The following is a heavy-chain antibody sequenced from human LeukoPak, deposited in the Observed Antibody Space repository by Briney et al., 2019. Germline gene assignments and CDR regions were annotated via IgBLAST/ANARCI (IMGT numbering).Heavy chain of an antibody. CDR3: AKDQGGADSGSYWGYTPMDD. D-gene: IGHD1-26*01. Sequence: PGGSLRLSCAASGFTFSNYSMNWVRQAPGKGLEWVSYISRSSSIIYYADSVKGRFTISRDNSKNTLYLQMNSLRAEDTAVYYCAKDQGGADSGSYWGYTPMDDWGKGTTVTISS. J-gene: IGHJ6*03. V-gene: IGHV3-48*01. CDR1: GFTFSNYS. CDR2: ISRSSSII.